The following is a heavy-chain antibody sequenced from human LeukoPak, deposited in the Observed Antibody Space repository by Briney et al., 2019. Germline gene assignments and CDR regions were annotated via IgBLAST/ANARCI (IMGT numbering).Heavy chain of an antibody. Sequence: GGSLRLSCAASGFTFSNAWMSRVRQAPGKGLEWVGRIKSKTDGGTTDYAAPVKGRFTISRDDSKNTLYLQMNSLKTEDTAVYYCTTEYDFWSGYQDWGQGTLVTVSS. CDR3: TTEYDFWSGYQD. CDR1: GFTFSNAW. CDR2: IKSKTDGGTT. D-gene: IGHD3-3*01. J-gene: IGHJ4*02. V-gene: IGHV3-15*01.